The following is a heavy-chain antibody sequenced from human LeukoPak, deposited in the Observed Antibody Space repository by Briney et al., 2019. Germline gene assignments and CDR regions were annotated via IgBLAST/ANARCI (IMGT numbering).Heavy chain of an antibody. CDR3: ARAGGPGTVDY. CDR1: GFTFSDYY. Sequence: GGSLRLSCAASGFTFSDYYMSWIRQAPGKGLEWVANINHDGRETYYVDSVKGRFTISRDNAKNSLFLQMNSLRVEDTAVYYCARAGGPGTVDYWGQGTLLTVSS. J-gene: IGHJ4*02. V-gene: IGHV3-7*03. CDR2: INHDGRET. D-gene: IGHD1-26*01.